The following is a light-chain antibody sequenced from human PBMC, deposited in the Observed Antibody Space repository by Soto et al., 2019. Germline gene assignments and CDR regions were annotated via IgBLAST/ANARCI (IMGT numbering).Light chain of an antibody. CDR3: QSFDSSLSAYV. V-gene: IGLV1-40*01. J-gene: IGLJ1*01. Sequence: QSVLTQPPSVSGAPGQRVTISCTGSSSNIGAGRDVHWYQQLPGTAPRLLIYGNNNRPSGVPDRFSASKSGTSASLAITGLQAEDEADFYCQSFDSSLSAYVFGTGT. CDR2: GNN. CDR1: SSNIGAGRD.